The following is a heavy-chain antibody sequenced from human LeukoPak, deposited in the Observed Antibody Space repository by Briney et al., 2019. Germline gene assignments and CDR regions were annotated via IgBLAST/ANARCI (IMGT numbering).Heavy chain of an antibody. J-gene: IGHJ6*02. CDR2: ISGSGGST. Sequence: GGSLRLSCAASGFTSSSYAMSWVRQAPGKGLEWVSAISGSGGSTYYADSVKGRFTISRDNSKNTLYLQMNSLRAEDTAVYYCAKDQRSGSFYGMDVWGQGTTVTVSS. CDR1: GFTSSSYA. V-gene: IGHV3-23*01. CDR3: AKDQRSGSFYGMDV. D-gene: IGHD1-26*01.